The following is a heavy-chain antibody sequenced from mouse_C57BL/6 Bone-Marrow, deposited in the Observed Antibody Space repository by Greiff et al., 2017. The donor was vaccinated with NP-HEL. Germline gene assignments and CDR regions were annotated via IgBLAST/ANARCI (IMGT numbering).Heavy chain of an antibody. D-gene: IGHD1-1*01. J-gene: IGHJ1*03. Sequence: EVKLMESGEGLVKPGGSLKLSCAASGFTFSSYAMSWVRQTPEKRLEWVAYISSGGDYIYYADTVKGRFTISRDNARNTLYLQMSSLKSEDTTMYYCTRDSIYCYGSNYWYFDVWGTGTTVTVSS. V-gene: IGHV5-9-1*02. CDR2: ISSGGDYI. CDR1: GFTFSSYA. CDR3: TRDSIYCYGSNYWYFDV.